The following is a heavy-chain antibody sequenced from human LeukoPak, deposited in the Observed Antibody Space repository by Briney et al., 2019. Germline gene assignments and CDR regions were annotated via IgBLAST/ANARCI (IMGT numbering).Heavy chain of an antibody. CDR1: GGSISSYH. CDR3: ARVPDTGVRYFDY. D-gene: IGHD7-27*01. J-gene: IGHJ4*02. V-gene: IGHV4-59*01. CDR2: IYYSGST. Sequence: PSETLSLTCTVSGGSISSYHWSWIRQPPGKGLEWIGYIYYSGSTNYNPSLKSRVTISVDTSKNQFSLKLSSVTAADTAVYYCARVPDTGVRYFDYWGQGTLVTVSS.